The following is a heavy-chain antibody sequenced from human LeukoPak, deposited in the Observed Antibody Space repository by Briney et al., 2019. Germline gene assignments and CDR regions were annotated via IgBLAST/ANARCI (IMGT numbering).Heavy chain of an antibody. CDR2: IYYTGSA. V-gene: IGHV4-39*07. CDR3: AREKGASNRRLNYGMDV. CDR1: GGSISSNNYF. J-gene: IGHJ6*02. Sequence: SETLSLTCTVSGGSISSNNYFWAWKRQPPGKGLEWIRSIYYTGSAYYNPSLKSRVTISGDTSKNQVSLKLTSVTAADTAVYYCAREKGASNRRLNYGMDVWGQGTTVTVSS. D-gene: IGHD1-26*01.